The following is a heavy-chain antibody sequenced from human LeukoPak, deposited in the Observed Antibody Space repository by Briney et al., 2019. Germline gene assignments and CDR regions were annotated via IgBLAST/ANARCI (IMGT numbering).Heavy chain of an antibody. CDR2: INPNSGGT. CDR1: GYTFAGYY. D-gene: IGHD2-2*01. CDR3: ARDRGYCRSTSCHFHFDY. Sequence: ASVKVSCKASGYTFAGYYMHWVRQAPGQGLEWMGWINPNSGGTNYAQKFQGRVTMTRDTSISTAYMELSRLRSDDTAVYYCARDRGYCRSTSCHFHFDYWGQGTLVTVSS. J-gene: IGHJ4*02. V-gene: IGHV1-2*02.